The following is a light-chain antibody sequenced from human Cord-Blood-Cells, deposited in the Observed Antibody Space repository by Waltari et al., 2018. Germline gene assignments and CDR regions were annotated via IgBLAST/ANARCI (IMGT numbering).Light chain of an antibody. V-gene: IGLV2-18*02. Sequence: QSALTQPPSVSGSPGQSVTISCTGTSSDVGSYNRVSWYQQPPGTAPKLMIYEVSKRPPGVPGRFAGAKAGNPASLTISGLQAEDEADYYCSSYTSSSTYVFGTGTKVTVL. CDR3: SSYTSSSTYV. CDR2: EVS. J-gene: IGLJ1*01. CDR1: SSDVGSYNR.